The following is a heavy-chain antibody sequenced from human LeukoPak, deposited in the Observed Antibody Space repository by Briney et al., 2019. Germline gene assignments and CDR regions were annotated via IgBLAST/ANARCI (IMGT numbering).Heavy chain of an antibody. V-gene: IGHV1-46*01. CDR3: ARDHGSAYYRAPRH. CDR1: GYIFTNYY. CDR2: INPSGGST. D-gene: IGHD3-10*01. J-gene: IGHJ4*02. Sequence: GASVTVSCKASGYIFTNYYMHWVRQAPGQGLEWMGTINPSGGSTTYAQKFQGRVTMTRDTSTSTVYMELSSLRSEDMAVYYCARDHGSAYYRAPRHWGQGTLVTVSS.